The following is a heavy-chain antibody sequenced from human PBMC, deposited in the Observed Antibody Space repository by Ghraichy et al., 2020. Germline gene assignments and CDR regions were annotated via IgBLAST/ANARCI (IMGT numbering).Heavy chain of an antibody. V-gene: IGHV3-7*01. CDR2: IKPDGSEK. D-gene: IGHD3-16*01. Sequence: GGSLRLSCAAFGFTFSNDWMTWVRQAPGKGLEWVANIKPDGSEKFYVDSVKGRFTISRDNAKNSLYLQMNSLRPEDTAVYYCARSLGEYWGQGTLVTVSS. J-gene: IGHJ4*02. CDR1: GFTFSNDW. CDR3: ARSLGEY.